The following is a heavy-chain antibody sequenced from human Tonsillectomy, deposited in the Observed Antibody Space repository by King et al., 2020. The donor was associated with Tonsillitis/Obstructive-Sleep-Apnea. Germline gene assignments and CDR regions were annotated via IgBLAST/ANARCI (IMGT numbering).Heavy chain of an antibody. Sequence: QLQESGPGLVKPSETLSLTCTVSGGSISSYYWSWIRQPPGKGLEWIGYIYYSGSTNYNPSLKSRVTISVDTSKNQFSLELSSVTAADTAVYYCARGQYQLLPYYYYYGMDVWGQGTTVTVSS. CDR3: ARGQYQLLPYYYYYGMDV. D-gene: IGHD2-2*01. J-gene: IGHJ6*02. CDR2: IYYSGST. CDR1: GGSISSYY. V-gene: IGHV4-59*01.